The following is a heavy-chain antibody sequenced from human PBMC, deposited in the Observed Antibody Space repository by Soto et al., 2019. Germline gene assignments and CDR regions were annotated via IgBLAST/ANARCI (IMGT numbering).Heavy chain of an antibody. J-gene: IGHJ6*03. Sequence: ASVKVSCKASGYTFTSYYMHWVRQAPGQGLEWMGIINPSGGSTSYAQKFQGRVTMTRDTSTSTVYMELSSLRSEDTAVYYCAGQTGTTGYDYYMYVWGKGTTVTVSS. CDR2: INPSGGST. V-gene: IGHV1-46*03. D-gene: IGHD1-7*01. CDR3: AGQTGTTGYDYYMYV. CDR1: GYTFTSYY.